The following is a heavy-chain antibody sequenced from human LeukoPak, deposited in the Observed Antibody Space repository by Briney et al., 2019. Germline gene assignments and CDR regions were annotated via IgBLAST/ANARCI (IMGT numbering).Heavy chain of an antibody. CDR3: ARGNKLKFDY. CDR1: GGSFSGYY. D-gene: IGHD1-1*01. V-gene: IGHV4-34*01. Sequence: PSETLSLTCAVYGGSFSGYYWSWIRQPPGKGLEWIGEINHSGSTNYNPSLKSRVTISVDTSKNRFSLKLSSVTAADTAVYYCARGNKLKFDYWGQGTLVTVFS. CDR2: INHSGST. J-gene: IGHJ4*02.